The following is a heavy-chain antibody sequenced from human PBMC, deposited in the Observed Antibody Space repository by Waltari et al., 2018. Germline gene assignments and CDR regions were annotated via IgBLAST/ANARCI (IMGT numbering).Heavy chain of an antibody. CDR1: GFTLSRSW. Sequence: EVQLVESGGGLVQPGGSLRLSCAASGFTLSRSWMSWVRQAPGKGPEWVANIMTDGSEEYYVDSVRGRFTISRDNAKNSLYLQMNSLRPEDTAVYYCARDQWFAFDVWGHGTMVTVSS. J-gene: IGHJ3*01. V-gene: IGHV3-7*01. CDR3: ARDQWFAFDV. D-gene: IGHD3-22*01. CDR2: IMTDGSEE.